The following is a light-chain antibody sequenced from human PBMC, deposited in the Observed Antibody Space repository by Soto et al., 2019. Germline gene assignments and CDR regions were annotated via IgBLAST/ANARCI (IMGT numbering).Light chain of an antibody. CDR3: QHYNSYSEA. CDR1: RSISSY. V-gene: IGKV1-5*03. Sequence: DIQMTQSPSSLSASVGDRVTITCRASRSISSYLNWYQQKPGKAPKLLIYKASTLKSGVPSRFSGSGYGTEFTLTIRSLQPDDFETYYCQHYNSYSEAFGQGTKVDIK. CDR2: KAS. J-gene: IGKJ1*01.